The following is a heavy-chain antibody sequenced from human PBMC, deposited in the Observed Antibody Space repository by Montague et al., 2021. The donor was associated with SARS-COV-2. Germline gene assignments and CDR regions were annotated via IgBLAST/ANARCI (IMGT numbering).Heavy chain of an antibody. V-gene: IGHV4-39*01. Sequence: SETLSLTCTVSGGSISSSSYYWGWIRQPPGKGLEWIGSIYYSGSTYYNPSLKSRGTISVDTSENQFSLRLSSVTAADTAVYYCATYFAIFNGYYIDAFDIWGQGTMVTVSS. CDR1: GGSISSSSYY. D-gene: IGHD3-9*01. CDR3: ATYFAIFNGYYIDAFDI. CDR2: IYYSGST. J-gene: IGHJ3*02.